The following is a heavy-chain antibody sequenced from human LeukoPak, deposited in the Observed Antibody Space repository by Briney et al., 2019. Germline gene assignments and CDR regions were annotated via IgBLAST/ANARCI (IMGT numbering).Heavy chain of an antibody. CDR3: ARLNLMTTVTASNLYGLDV. Sequence: ASVKVSCKASGYTFTSYYMHWVRQAPGQGLEWMGWISTYNGNTNYEQKLQGRVTMTTDTSTSTAYMELRSLRSDDTAVYYCARLNLMTTVTASNLYGLDVWGQGTTVTVSS. CDR1: GYTFTSYY. J-gene: IGHJ6*02. CDR2: ISTYNGNT. V-gene: IGHV1-18*04. D-gene: IGHD4-17*01.